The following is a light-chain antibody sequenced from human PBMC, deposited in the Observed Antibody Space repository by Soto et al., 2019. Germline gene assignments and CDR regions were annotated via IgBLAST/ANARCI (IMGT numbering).Light chain of an antibody. CDR1: QSISSW. J-gene: IGKJ3*01. CDR3: QQYDSWFT. CDR2: KAS. Sequence: DIQMTQSPSTLSASVGDRVTITCRASQSISSWLAWYQQKPGKAPKVLIYKASSLQSGVPSRFSGGGSGTEFTLTISSLQPDDSATYYCQQYDSWFTFGPGTKVHIK. V-gene: IGKV1-5*03.